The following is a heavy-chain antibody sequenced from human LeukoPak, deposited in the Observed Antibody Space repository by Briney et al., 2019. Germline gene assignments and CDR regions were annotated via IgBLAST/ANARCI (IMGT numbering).Heavy chain of an antibody. CDR2: INTNTGNP. Sequence: ASVKVSCKASGYTFTSYAMNWVRQAPGQGLEWMGWINTNTGNPTYAQGFTGRFVFSLDTSVSTAYLQISSLKAEDTAVYYCARDELLTGYYSIDYWGQGTLVTVSS. CDR3: ARDELLTGYYSIDY. V-gene: IGHV7-4-1*02. J-gene: IGHJ4*02. D-gene: IGHD3-9*01. CDR1: GYTFTSYA.